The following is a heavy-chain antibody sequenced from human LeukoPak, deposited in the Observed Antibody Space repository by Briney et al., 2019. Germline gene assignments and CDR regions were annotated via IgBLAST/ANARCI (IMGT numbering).Heavy chain of an antibody. V-gene: IGHV3-30-3*01. Sequence: GGSLRLSCAASGFTFSSYAMHWVGQAPGKGLEWVAVISYDGSNKYFADSVKGRFTISRDTSKNTLYLQMNSLRAEDTAVYYCARETGSAVGSTDLDYWGQGTLVTVSS. J-gene: IGHJ4*02. CDR2: ISYDGSNK. CDR3: ARETGSAVGSTDLDY. CDR1: GFTFSSYA. D-gene: IGHD4-17*01.